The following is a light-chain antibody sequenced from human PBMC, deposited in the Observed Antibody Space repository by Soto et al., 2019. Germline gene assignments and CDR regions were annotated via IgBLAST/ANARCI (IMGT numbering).Light chain of an antibody. Sequence: EIVLTQSPGTLSLSPGERATLSCRASQSVRSSYLAWYQQKPGQAPRLLIYGASSRATGIPDRFSGSGSGTDFTLTISRLEPEDFAVYFCQQYGSSPLTFVGGTKVEIK. J-gene: IGKJ4*01. CDR3: QQYGSSPLT. CDR2: GAS. V-gene: IGKV3-20*01. CDR1: QSVRSSY.